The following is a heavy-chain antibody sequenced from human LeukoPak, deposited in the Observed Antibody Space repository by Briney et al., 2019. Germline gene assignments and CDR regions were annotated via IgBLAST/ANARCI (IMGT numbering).Heavy chain of an antibody. D-gene: IGHD3-10*01. CDR1: GGSISSYY. CDR2: IYYSGST. Sequence: PSETLSLTCTVSGGSISSYYWSWIRQPPGKGLEWIGYIYYSGSTNYNPSLKSRVTISVDTSKNQFSLKLSSVTAADTAVYYCARHGAGPYGSGSYYSSRFDPWGQGTLVTVSS. J-gene: IGHJ5*02. CDR3: ARHGAGPYGSGSYYSSRFDP. V-gene: IGHV4-59*08.